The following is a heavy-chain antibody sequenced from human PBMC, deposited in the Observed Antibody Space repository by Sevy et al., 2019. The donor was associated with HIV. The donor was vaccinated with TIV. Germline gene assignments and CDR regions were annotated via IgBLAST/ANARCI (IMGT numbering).Heavy chain of an antibody. Sequence: GGSLRLSCAASGFSFINAWMNWVRQAPGKGLEWVGRIKSKTDGGTTDYAAPVKGKFTISRDDSKNTLYLQMNSLKTEDTAVYYCTTDRYRIAVIDYWGQGTLVTVSS. V-gene: IGHV3-15*07. J-gene: IGHJ4*02. D-gene: IGHD6-19*01. CDR2: IKSKTDGGTT. CDR1: GFSFINAW. CDR3: TTDRYRIAVIDY.